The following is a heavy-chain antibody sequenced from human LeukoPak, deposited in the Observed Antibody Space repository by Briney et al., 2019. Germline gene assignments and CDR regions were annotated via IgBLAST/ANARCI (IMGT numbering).Heavy chain of an antibody. CDR2: ISGSGGST. J-gene: IGHJ4*02. CDR3: AGWLLYPMGFDY. D-gene: IGHD3/OR15-3a*01. CDR1: GFTFSSYA. Sequence: GGSLRLSCAASGFTFSSYAMSWVRQAPGKGLEWVSAISGSGGSTYYADSVKGRFTISRDNSKNTLYLQMNSLRAEDTAVYYCAGWLLYPMGFDYWGQGTLVTVSS. V-gene: IGHV3-23*01.